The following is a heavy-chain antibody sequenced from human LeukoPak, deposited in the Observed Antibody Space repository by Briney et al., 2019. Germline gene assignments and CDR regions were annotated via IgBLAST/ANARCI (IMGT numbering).Heavy chain of an antibody. CDR3: ARHGAGGYSGSCYEAFDI. V-gene: IGHV4-38-2*01. J-gene: IGHJ3*02. Sequence: SETLSLTCAVSGYSISSGCYWGWIRQPPGKGLEWIGSIYHSGSTYYNPSLKSRVTISVDTSKNQFSLKLSSVTAADTAVYYCARHGAGGYSGSCYEAFDIWGQGTMVTVSS. CDR1: GYSISSGCY. D-gene: IGHD1-26*01. CDR2: IYHSGST.